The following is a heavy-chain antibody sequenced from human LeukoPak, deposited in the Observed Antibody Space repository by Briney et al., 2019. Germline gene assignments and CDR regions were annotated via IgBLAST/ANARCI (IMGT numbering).Heavy chain of an antibody. J-gene: IGHJ4*02. CDR2: IYYSGST. V-gene: IGHV4-59*08. D-gene: IGHD1-26*01. Sequence: PSETLSLTCTVSGGSISSYYWSWIRQPPGKGLEWIGYIYYSGSTNYNPSLKSRVTISVDTSKNQFSLKLSSVTAADTAVYYCARHRVGASPFDYWGQGTLVTVSS. CDR1: GGSISSYY. CDR3: ARHRVGASPFDY.